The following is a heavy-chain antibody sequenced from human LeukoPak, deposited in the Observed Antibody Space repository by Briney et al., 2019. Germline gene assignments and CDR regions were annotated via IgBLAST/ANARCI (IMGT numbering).Heavy chain of an antibody. V-gene: IGHV1-69*13. Sequence: GASVKVSCKASGGTFSSYAISWVRQAPGRGLEWMGGIIPIFGTANYAQKFQGRVTITADESTSTAHMELSSLRSEDTAVYYCARVIHDYGDYPSDYWGQGTLVTVSS. CDR1: GGTFSSYA. D-gene: IGHD4-17*01. J-gene: IGHJ4*02. CDR3: ARVIHDYGDYPSDY. CDR2: IIPIFGTA.